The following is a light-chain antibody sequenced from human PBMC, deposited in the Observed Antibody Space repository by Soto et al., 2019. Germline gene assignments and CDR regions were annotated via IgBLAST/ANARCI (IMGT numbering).Light chain of an antibody. J-gene: IGKJ1*01. Sequence: DIQTTQSPSSLSASVGDRVTITCRTSDNIAKYLNWYQQKPGQVHKLLIVAASRLQSGVPTRFSGSGSGTDFTPTINNLQPEDFATYYCQQSYSAPTWTFGQGTKVDIK. CDR3: QQSYSAPTWT. V-gene: IGKV1-39*01. CDR1: DNIAKY. CDR2: AAS.